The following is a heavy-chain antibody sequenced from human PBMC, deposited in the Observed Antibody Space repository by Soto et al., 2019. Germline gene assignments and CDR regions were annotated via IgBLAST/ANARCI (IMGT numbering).Heavy chain of an antibody. CDR2: INPNGGST. V-gene: IGHV1-46*03. D-gene: IGHD2-15*01. CDR1: GYSVTTYY. CDR3: AAFCSAGGCPQGSWN. Sequence: QVVQSGAEVSKPGASVKVSCKASGYSVTTYYIHWFRQAPGQGLEWMAIINPNGGSTNSAMKVQGRVTVTRDMAGCTVYMELSSLRSDDTGVYYCAAFCSAGGCPQGSWNWSRGTMVTVS. J-gene: IGHJ3*01.